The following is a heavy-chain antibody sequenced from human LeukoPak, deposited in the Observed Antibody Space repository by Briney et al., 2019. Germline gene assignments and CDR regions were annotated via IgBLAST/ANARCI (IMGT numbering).Heavy chain of an antibody. V-gene: IGHV3-23*01. CDR3: AKYSSGWYMIDY. J-gene: IGHJ4*02. D-gene: IGHD6-19*01. CDR1: GFTFSSYS. Sequence: GGPLRLSCAASGFTFSSYSMNWVRQAPGKGLEWVSAISGSGGSTYSADSVKGRLTISRDNSKNTLHLQMNSLRAEDTAAYYCAKYSSGWYMIDYWGLGTLVTVSS. CDR2: ISGSGGST.